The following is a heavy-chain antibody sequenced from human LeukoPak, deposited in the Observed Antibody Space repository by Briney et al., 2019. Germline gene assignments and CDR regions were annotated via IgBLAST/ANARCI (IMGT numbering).Heavy chain of an antibody. Sequence: SETLSLTCTVSGGSISSGYYWGWIRQPPGKGLEWIGSIYHSGSTYYNPSLKSRVTISVDTSKNQFSLKLSSVTAADTAVYYCARVDIVATSFDPWGQGTLVTVSS. D-gene: IGHD5-12*01. V-gene: IGHV4-38-2*02. CDR3: ARVDIVATSFDP. J-gene: IGHJ5*02. CDR2: IYHSGST. CDR1: GGSISSGYY.